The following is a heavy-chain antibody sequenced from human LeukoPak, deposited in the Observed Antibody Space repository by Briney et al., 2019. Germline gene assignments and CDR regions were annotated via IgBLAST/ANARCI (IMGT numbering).Heavy chain of an antibody. Sequence: PGGSLRLSCAASGFTFSDYYMSWIRQAPGKGLEWVSYISSSGSTIYYADSVKGRFTISRDNSKNTLYLQMNSLRAEDTAVYYCARASLQYSSSWYYFDYWGQGTLVTVSS. CDR1: GFTFSDYY. CDR2: ISSSGSTI. D-gene: IGHD6-13*01. J-gene: IGHJ4*02. CDR3: ARASLQYSSSWYYFDY. V-gene: IGHV3-11*04.